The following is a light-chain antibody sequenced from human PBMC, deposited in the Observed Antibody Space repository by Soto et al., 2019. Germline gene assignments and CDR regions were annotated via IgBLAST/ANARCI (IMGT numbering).Light chain of an antibody. CDR3: QPYSTSQT. CDR1: QSVTSY. V-gene: IGKV3-20*01. CDR2: ASS. Sequence: EIVLTQSPGTLSLSPGERATLSCRASQSVTSYLAWYQQKPGQAPRLLIYASSTRTTGIPDRFSGGGSGTDFTLTISRLEPEDFAVYYCQPYSTSQTFGQGTMLEI. J-gene: IGKJ1*01.